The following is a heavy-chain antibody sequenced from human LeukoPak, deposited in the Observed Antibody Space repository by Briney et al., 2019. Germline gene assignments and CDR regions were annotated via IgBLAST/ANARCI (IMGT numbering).Heavy chain of an antibody. CDR2: LHYGGST. CDR1: DGAITGYY. Sequence: PSETLSLTCTVSDGAITGYYWGWIRQPPGKGLDWIGHLHYGGSTNYNPSLKSRVTISVNTSKNHFSPKLSSVTVADTAVYYCARGYSTSWTYYFDYWGQGALVTVSS. J-gene: IGHJ4*02. V-gene: IGHV4-59*01. CDR3: ARGYSTSWTYYFDY. D-gene: IGHD6-13*01.